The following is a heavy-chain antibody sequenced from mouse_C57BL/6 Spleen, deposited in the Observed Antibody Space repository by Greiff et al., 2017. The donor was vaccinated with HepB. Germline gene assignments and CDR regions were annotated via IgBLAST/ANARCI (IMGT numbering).Heavy chain of an antibody. D-gene: IGHD1-1*01. CDR3: ARYYYGSWYFDV. CDR1: GYAFSSSW. J-gene: IGHJ1*03. CDR2: IYPGDGDT. Sequence: VMLVESGPELVKPGASVKISCKASGYAFSSSWMNWVKQRPGKGLEWIGRIYPGDGDTNYNGKFKGKATLTADKSSSTAYMQLSSLTSEDSAVYFCARYYYGSWYFDVWGTGTTVTVSS. V-gene: IGHV1-82*01.